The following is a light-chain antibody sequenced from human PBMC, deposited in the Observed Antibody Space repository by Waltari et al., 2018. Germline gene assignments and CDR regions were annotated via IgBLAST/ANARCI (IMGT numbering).Light chain of an antibody. CDR3: QQSNIMGT. CDR2: SAS. CDR1: QSISIY. V-gene: IGKV1-39*01. J-gene: IGKJ3*01. Sequence: IQMTQSPSSLSASVGDTVTIVCRASQSISIYLNWYQQKPGKPPKLLIFSASSLQSGVRSRFSGSGSGTEFTLTITSLQPEDFATYFCQQSNIMGTFGPGTTVDIK.